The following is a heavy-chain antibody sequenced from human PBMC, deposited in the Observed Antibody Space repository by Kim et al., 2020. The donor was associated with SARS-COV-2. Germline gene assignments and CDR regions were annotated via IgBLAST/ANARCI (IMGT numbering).Heavy chain of an antibody. J-gene: IGHJ3*02. V-gene: IGHV4-34*01. CDR1: GGSFSGFY. CDR2: INESGST. D-gene: IGHD6-13*01. Sequence: SETLSLTCAVYGGSFSGFYWGWIRQPPGKGLEWIGEINESGSTNYNPSLKSRVTISIDTSKNQFSLKLSSVTAADTAVYYCAPRSWRTHAFDIWGQGTMVIVSS. CDR3: APRSWRTHAFDI.